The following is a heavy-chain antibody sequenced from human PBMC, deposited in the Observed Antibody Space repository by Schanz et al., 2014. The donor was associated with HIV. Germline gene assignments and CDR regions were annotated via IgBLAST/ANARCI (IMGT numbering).Heavy chain of an antibody. CDR1: GFTFHDYA. D-gene: IGHD3-10*01. V-gene: IGHV3-74*01. Sequence: VQLVESGGDLVQPGRSLRLSCAATGFTFHDYAMHWVRQVPGKGLVWVSRINSDGSSTSYADSVKGRFTISRDNSKNTLYLQMNSLRAEDTAVYYCAKDSGSGVMFNFDYWGQGTLVTVSS. CDR2: INSDGSST. CDR3: AKDSGSGVMFNFDY. J-gene: IGHJ4*02.